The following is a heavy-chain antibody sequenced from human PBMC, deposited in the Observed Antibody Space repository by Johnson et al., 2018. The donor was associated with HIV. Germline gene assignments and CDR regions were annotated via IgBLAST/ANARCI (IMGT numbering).Heavy chain of an antibody. Sequence: VQLVESGGGLVQPGGSLRLSCAVSGFTFSSYWMHWVRQAPGKGLVWVSRINSDGSSTNYADSVKGRFTISRDNAENTLYLQMNSLRAEYTAVYYCAREGTFYYDSSGYDNAFDIWGQGTMVTVSS. CDR3: AREGTFYYDSSGYDNAFDI. CDR2: INSDGSST. CDR1: GFTFSSYW. J-gene: IGHJ3*02. V-gene: IGHV3-74*01. D-gene: IGHD3-22*01.